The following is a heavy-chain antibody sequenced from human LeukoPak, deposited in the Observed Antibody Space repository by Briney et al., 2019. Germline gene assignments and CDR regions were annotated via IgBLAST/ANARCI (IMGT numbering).Heavy chain of an antibody. CDR2: ISSSSSTI. CDR3: AKASAMIVVVSKHFDY. V-gene: IGHV3-48*01. D-gene: IGHD3-22*01. Sequence: GGSLRLSCAASGFTFSSYSMNWIRQAPGKGLEWVSYISSSSSTIYYADSVKGRFTISRDNAKNSLYLQMNSLRAEDTAVYYCAKASAMIVVVSKHFDYWGQGTLVTVSS. CDR1: GFTFSSYS. J-gene: IGHJ4*02.